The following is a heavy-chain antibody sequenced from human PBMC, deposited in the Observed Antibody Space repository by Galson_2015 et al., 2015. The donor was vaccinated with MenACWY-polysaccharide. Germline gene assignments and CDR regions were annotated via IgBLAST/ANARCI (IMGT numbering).Heavy chain of an antibody. CDR1: GFTVSSNY. CDR3: ARDKPYYYYYYMDV. CDR2: IYSGGST. Sequence: SLRLSCAASGFTVSSNYMGWVHQAPGEGLEWVSVIYSGGSTYYADSVKGRFTIPRDNSKNTLYLQMNSLRAEDTAVYYCARDKPYYYYYYMDVWGQGTTVTVSS. V-gene: IGHV3-53*01. J-gene: IGHJ6*03.